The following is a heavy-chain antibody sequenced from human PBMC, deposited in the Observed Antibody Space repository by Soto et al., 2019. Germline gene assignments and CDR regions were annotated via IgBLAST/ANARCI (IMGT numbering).Heavy chain of an antibody. J-gene: IGHJ2*01. CDR3: ARAPSSPRRTHWYFDL. CDR2: IYYSGTT. CDR1: GGSISSYY. V-gene: IGHV4-59*01. Sequence: SETLSLTCTVSGGSISSYYWSWIRQPPGKGLEWIGYIYYSGTTNYNPSLKSRVTISVDTSKNQFSLKLSSVTAADTAVYYCARAPSSPRRTHWYFDLWGRGTLVTVSS.